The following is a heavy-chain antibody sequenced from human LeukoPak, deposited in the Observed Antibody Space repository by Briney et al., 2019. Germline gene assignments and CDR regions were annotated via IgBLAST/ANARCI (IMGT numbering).Heavy chain of an antibody. CDR3: AMIEQVVSNVEGGY. Sequence: PGGSLRLSCAASGFTVNSNYYMRWVRQAPGKGLEWVSVSYSNGNTYYADSVKGRFTISRDNSKNTLYLQMNSLRADDTAVYFCAMIEQVVSNVEGGYWGQGTLVTVSS. J-gene: IGHJ4*02. V-gene: IGHV3-53*01. CDR2: SYSNGNT. D-gene: IGHD6-6*01. CDR1: GFTVNSNY.